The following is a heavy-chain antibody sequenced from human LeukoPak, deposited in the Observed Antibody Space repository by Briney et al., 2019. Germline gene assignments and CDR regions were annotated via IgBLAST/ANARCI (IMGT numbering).Heavy chain of an antibody. J-gene: IGHJ4*02. V-gene: IGHV3-30*04. CDR2: ISYDGSNE. D-gene: IGHD5-24*01. CDR3: AKSGYNRFDY. Sequence: GGSLRLSCAASGFTFSSYVMHWVRQAPGKGLEWVAIISYDGSNEYYADSVKGRFTISRDNSKNTLYLQMNSLRAEDTAVYYCAKSGYNRFDYWGQGTRVTVSS. CDR1: GFTFSSYV.